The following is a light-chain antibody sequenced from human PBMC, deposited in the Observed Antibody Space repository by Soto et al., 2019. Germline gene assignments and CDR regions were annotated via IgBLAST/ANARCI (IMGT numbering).Light chain of an antibody. CDR2: SAS. CDR1: QDISNS. Sequence: AIRMTQSPSSFSASTGDRVTITCRASQDISNSLARYQQKPGKAPNLLFYSASTLQSGVPSRFSGSGSGTDFTLTISGLQSEDFATYYCQQYYSYPPSFTFGPGTKVEI. CDR3: QQYYSYPPSFT. V-gene: IGKV1-8*01. J-gene: IGKJ3*01.